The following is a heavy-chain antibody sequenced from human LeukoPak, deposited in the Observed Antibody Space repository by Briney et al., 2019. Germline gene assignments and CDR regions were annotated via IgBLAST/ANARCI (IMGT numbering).Heavy chain of an antibody. CDR3: ARLFEVVDAFDI. CDR2: IYYSGST. J-gene: IGHJ3*02. Sequence: SETLSLTCTVSGGSISSYYWSWIRQPPGKGLEWIGYIYYSGSTNYNPSLKSRVTISVDTSKNQFSLKLSSVTAADTAVYSCARLFEVVDAFDIWGQGTMVTVSS. D-gene: IGHD2-21*01. CDR1: GGSISSYY. V-gene: IGHV4-59*01.